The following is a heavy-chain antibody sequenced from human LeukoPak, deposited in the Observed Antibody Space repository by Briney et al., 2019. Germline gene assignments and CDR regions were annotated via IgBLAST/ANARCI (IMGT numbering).Heavy chain of an antibody. CDR3: AKGGGYFSPYWYFDL. D-gene: IGHD1-26*01. Sequence: GGSLRLSCAASGFTFSSYEMNWVRQAPGKGLEWVSYISSSGGTIYYADSVKGRFTISRDNAKNSLYLQMNSLRAEDTAVHYCAKGGGYFSPYWYFDLWGRGTLVTVSS. J-gene: IGHJ2*01. V-gene: IGHV3-48*03. CDR1: GFTFSSYE. CDR2: ISSSGGTI.